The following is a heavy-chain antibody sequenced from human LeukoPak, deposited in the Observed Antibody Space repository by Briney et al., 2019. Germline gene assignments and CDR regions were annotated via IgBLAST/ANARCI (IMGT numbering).Heavy chain of an antibody. V-gene: IGHV3-48*01. D-gene: IGHD6-13*01. CDR3: ARDTWYSNSWLHAFDI. Sequence: GGSLRLSCAASGFTFSDYAMNWVRQAPGKGLEWFSFINSNSRTIYYADSVRGRFTISRDNAKNSLYLQMDSLRAEDTGLYYCARDTWYSNSWLHAFDIWGRGTMVTVSS. CDR1: GFTFSDYA. CDR2: INSNSRTI. J-gene: IGHJ3*02.